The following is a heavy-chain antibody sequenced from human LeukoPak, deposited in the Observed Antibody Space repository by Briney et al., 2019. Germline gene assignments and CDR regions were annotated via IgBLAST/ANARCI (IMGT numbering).Heavy chain of an antibody. CDR3: AREWRDCDGGCVTGHFDF. D-gene: IGHD2-21*01. CDR2: ISPYNGGT. Sequence: GASVKVSCKASGYTFTSYGINWVRQAPGQGPEWMGWISPYNGGTRYAQKFRGRVTMTTDTSTTTAYMELTSLESDDSAVYYCAREWRDCDGGCVTGHFDFWGQGTRVTVSS. CDR1: GYTFTSYG. V-gene: IGHV1-18*01. J-gene: IGHJ4*02.